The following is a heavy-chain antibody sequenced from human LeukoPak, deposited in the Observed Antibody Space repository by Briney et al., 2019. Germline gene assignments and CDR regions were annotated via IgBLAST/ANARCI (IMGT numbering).Heavy chain of an antibody. CDR2: IWYDGSNK. CDR1: GFTFSNYG. CDR3: ARDIPRFTEDIVATAWLDAFDI. V-gene: IGHV3-33*01. J-gene: IGHJ3*02. D-gene: IGHD5-12*01. Sequence: PGRSLRLSCAASGFTFSNYGMHWLRQAPGKGLLWVAIIWYDGSNKYYADSVKGRFTISRDNSKNTLYLHMNSLRAEDTAVYYCARDIPRFTEDIVATAWLDAFDIWGQGTMVTVSS.